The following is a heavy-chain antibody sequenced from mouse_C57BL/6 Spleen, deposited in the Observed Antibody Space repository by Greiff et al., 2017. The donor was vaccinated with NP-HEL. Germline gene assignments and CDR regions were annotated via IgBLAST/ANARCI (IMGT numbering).Heavy chain of an antibody. J-gene: IGHJ3*01. CDR3: ASSGLRQAWFAY. Sequence: DVKLQESGPGLVKPSQSLSLTCSVTGYSITSGYYWNWIRQFPGNKLEWMGYISYDGSNNYNPSLKNRISITRDTSKNQFFLKLNSVTTEDTATYYCASSGLRQAWFAYWGQGTLVTVSA. V-gene: IGHV3-6*01. D-gene: IGHD2-4*01. CDR1: GYSITSGYY. CDR2: ISYDGSN.